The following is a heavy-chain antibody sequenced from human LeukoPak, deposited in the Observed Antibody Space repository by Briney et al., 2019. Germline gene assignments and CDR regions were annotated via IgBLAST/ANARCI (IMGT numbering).Heavy chain of an antibody. Sequence: GGSLRLSCAASGFTFSNAWTSWVRQAPGKGLEWVSYSSSILPTTFYAESVEGRFTISRDNAKNSLYLQMNSLRAEDTAVYYCARIEAFCGSGGCYEGFDSWGQGTLVTVSS. J-gene: IGHJ5*01. CDR2: SSSILPTT. CDR3: ARIEAFCGSGGCYEGFDS. CDR1: GFTFSNAW. V-gene: IGHV3-48*04. D-gene: IGHD2-21*01.